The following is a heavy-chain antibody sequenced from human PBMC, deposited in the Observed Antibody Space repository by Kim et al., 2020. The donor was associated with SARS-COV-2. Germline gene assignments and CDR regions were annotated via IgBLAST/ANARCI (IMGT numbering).Heavy chain of an antibody. CDR3: ARRHSSGWAAGFDP. CDR1: GGSISSSSYY. V-gene: IGHV4-39*01. CDR2: IYYSGST. D-gene: IGHD6-19*01. J-gene: IGHJ5*02. Sequence: SETLSLTCTVSGGSISSSSYYWGWIRQPPGKGLEWIGSIYYSGSTYYNPSLKSRVTISVDTSKNQFSLKLSSVTAADTAVYYCARRHSSGWAAGFDPWGQGTLVTVSS.